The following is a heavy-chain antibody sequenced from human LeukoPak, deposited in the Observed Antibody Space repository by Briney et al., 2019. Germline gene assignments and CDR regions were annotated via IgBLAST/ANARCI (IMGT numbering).Heavy chain of an antibody. J-gene: IGHJ3*02. CDR1: GGSISSYS. CDR2: IYYSGST. D-gene: IGHD4-23*01. CDR3: ARPVATHDAFDI. Sequence: PSETLSLTCTVSGGSISSYSWSWIRQPPGEGLEWIGFIYYSGSTNQNPSLKSRVTMSVDTSKNQFSLKLSSVTAADTAVYYCARPVATHDAFDIWGQGTMVTVSS. V-gene: IGHV4-59*12.